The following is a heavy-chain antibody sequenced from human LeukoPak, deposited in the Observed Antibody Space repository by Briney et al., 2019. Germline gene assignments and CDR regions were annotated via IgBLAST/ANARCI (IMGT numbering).Heavy chain of an antibody. CDR3: ARDYYGHHYDSSGYDY. Sequence: PGGSLRLSCAASGFTFSSYWMSWVRQAPGKGLEWVTNIKQDGGEKYYVDSVKGRFTISRDNAKNSLYLQMNSLRAEDTAVYYCARDYYGHHYDSSGYDYWGQGTLVTVSS. CDR1: GFTFSSYW. J-gene: IGHJ4*02. V-gene: IGHV3-7*01. D-gene: IGHD3-22*01. CDR2: IKQDGGEK.